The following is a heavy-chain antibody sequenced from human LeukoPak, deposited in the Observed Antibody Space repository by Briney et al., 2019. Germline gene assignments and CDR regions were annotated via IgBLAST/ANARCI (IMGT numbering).Heavy chain of an antibody. CDR3: ERHYDSRPGPLIDY. Sequence: GASLQISCQASGSSFTSYWIGWVRQLPGKGREWMGIIYPGDSDTSYSPSFQGQVTISADKSISTASLQWSSLKASDTAMYYCERHYDSRPGPLIDYWGQGTLVTVSS. V-gene: IGHV5-51*01. CDR1: GSSFTSYW. CDR2: IYPGDSDT. J-gene: IGHJ4*02. D-gene: IGHD3-22*01.